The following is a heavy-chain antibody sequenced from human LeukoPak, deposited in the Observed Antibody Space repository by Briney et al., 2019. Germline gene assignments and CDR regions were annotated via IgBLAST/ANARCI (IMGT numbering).Heavy chain of an antibody. Sequence: GGSLRLSCAASGFTFSNYWMSWVRQAPGKGLEWVAVISYGGSNKYYADSVKGRFTISRDNSKNTLYLQMNSLRAEDTAVYYCARDSRLSGRYGEVDYWGQGTLVTVSS. CDR1: GFTFSNYW. J-gene: IGHJ4*02. D-gene: IGHD4-17*01. V-gene: IGHV3-30-3*01. CDR2: ISYGGSNK. CDR3: ARDSRLSGRYGEVDY.